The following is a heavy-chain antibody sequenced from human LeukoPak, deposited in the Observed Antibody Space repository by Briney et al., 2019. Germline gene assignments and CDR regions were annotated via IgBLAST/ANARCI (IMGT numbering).Heavy chain of an antibody. CDR3: ARLWAGNQRGHCSGGSCYYDWFDP. Sequence: PSETLSLTCAVYGGSFSEYYWSWIRQPPGKGLEWIGYIYYSGSTNYNPSLKSRVTISVDTSKNQFSLKLSSVTAADTAVYYCARLWAGNQRGHCSGGSCYYDWFDPWGQGTLVTVSS. CDR1: GGSFSEYY. CDR2: IYYSGST. J-gene: IGHJ5*02. V-gene: IGHV4-59*08. D-gene: IGHD2-15*01.